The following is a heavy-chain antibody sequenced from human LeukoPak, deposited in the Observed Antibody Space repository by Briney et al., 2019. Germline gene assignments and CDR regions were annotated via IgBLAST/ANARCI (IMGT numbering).Heavy chain of an antibody. D-gene: IGHD5-24*01. CDR2: INHSGSS. V-gene: IGHV4-34*01. Sequence: SETLSLTCAVYGGSFSGYYWSWIRQPPGKGLEWIGEINHSGSSNYNPSLKSRVTISVDTSKNQFSLKLSSVTAADTSVYYCARRWLQFRGLAPFDYWGQGTLVTVSS. CDR3: ARRWLQFRGLAPFDY. J-gene: IGHJ4*02. CDR1: GGSFSGYY.